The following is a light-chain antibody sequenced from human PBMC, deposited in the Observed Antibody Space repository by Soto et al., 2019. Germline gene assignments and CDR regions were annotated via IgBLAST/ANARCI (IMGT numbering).Light chain of an antibody. CDR3: QTWYTGIVV. V-gene: IGLV4-69*01. CDR1: SGHSTYA. J-gene: IGLJ3*02. CDR2: LNSDGSH. Sequence: QPVLTQSPSASASLGASVKLTCTLSSGHSTYAIAWHQQQPEKGPRYLMKLNSDGSHTKGDGIPGRFSGSSSGAERYLTISSLQSEDEADYYSQTWYTGIVVFGGGTKLTVL.